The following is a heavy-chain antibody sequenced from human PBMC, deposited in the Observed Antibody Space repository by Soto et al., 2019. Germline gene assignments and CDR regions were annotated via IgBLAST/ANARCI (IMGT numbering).Heavy chain of an antibody. CDR3: ARGAGSAYYVDS. J-gene: IGHJ4*02. CDR1: GFTFTSYW. CDR2: INPYGSIT. V-gene: IGHV3-74*01. Sequence: EVQLVESGGGLVQPGGSLRLYCAASGFTFTSYWMHWVHQAPGKGLVWVSRINPYGSITNYADSVKGQFTISRDNAKNTVYLQMNSLRVEDTAVYYCARGAGSAYYVDSWGQGTLVTVSS. D-gene: IGHD3-22*01.